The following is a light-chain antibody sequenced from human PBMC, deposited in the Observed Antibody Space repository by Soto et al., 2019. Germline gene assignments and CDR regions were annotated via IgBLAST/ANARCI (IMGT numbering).Light chain of an antibody. Sequence: DIQMTQSPSTLSASVGDRVTITCRASQSMSGWLAWFQQKPGKAPKLLIYKASVLESGVPSRFSGSGSGTEFTLTISSLQPDDFATYYCQQYYDFPFTFGPGTKVDI. CDR2: KAS. J-gene: IGKJ3*01. V-gene: IGKV1-5*03. CDR3: QQYYDFPFT. CDR1: QSMSGW.